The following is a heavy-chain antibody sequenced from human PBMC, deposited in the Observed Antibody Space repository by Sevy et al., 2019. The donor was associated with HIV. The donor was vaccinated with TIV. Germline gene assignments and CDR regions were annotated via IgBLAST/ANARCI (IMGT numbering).Heavy chain of an antibody. Sequence: GGSLRLSCVGFGFTSSDYYMSWIRQAPGKGLEWVSYISGSGSTIDYADSVKGRFTISRDNAKNSLYLKMNSLRAEDTAVYYCAREKRQDYYYYGMDVWGQGTTVTVPS. CDR1: GFTSSDYY. D-gene: IGHD1-1*01. V-gene: IGHV3-11*01. CDR2: ISGSGSTI. J-gene: IGHJ6*02. CDR3: AREKRQDYYYYGMDV.